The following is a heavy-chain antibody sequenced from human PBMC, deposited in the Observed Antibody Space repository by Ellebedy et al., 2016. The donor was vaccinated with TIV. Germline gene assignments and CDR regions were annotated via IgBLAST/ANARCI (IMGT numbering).Heavy chain of an antibody. CDR1: GFTFSSYW. D-gene: IGHD6-13*01. Sequence: GESLKISCAASGFTFSSYWMSWVRQAPGKGLEWVANIKQEGSEKYYVDSVKGRFTISRDNAKNSLYLQMNSLSAEDTAVYYCTSSYSSSWSSYYYGMDVWGQGTTVTVSS. V-gene: IGHV3-7*03. CDR3: TSSYSSSWSSYYYGMDV. J-gene: IGHJ6*02. CDR2: IKQEGSEK.